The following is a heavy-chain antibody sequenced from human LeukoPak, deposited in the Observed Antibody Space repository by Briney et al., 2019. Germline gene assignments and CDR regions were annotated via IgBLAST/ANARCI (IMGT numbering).Heavy chain of an antibody. D-gene: IGHD1-7*01. CDR2: INPNSGGI. CDR3: ARVFLPLGSKLELLVTWFDP. Sequence: ASVKVSCKASGYTFTGYYMHWVRQAPGQGLEWMGWINPNSGGINYAQKFQGRVTMTRDTSISTAYMELSRLRSDDTAVYYCARVFLPLGSKLELLVTWFDPWGQGTLVTVSS. CDR1: GYTFTGYY. J-gene: IGHJ5*02. V-gene: IGHV1-2*02.